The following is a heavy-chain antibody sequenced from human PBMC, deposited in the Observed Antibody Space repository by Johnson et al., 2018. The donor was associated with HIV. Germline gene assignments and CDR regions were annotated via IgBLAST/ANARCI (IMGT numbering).Heavy chain of an antibody. CDR1: GITFSNAW. V-gene: IGHV3-7*03. J-gene: IGHJ3*02. CDR3: ARGRGALDI. D-gene: IGHD3-16*01. CDR2: IKQDGSER. Sequence: VQLVESGGGLIQPGGSLRLSCAASGITFSNAWMSWVRQAPGKGLEWVANIKQDGSERYYVDSVKGRFTISRDNANNSLYVQMNSLRAEDTAVYYCARGRGALDIWGQGTMVTVSS.